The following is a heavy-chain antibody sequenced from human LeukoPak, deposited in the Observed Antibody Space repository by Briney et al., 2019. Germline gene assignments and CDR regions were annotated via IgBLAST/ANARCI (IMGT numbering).Heavy chain of an antibody. Sequence: PGGSLRLSCAASGFTFSSYWMHWVRQAPGKGLVWVSRINSDGSSTNYADSVKGRLTISRDNAKNTLYLQMNSLRAEDTAVYYCVRGECCSSTSCYYNWFDPWGQGTLVTVSS. D-gene: IGHD2-2*01. CDR1: GFTFSSYW. CDR2: INSDGSST. V-gene: IGHV3-74*01. J-gene: IGHJ5*02. CDR3: VRGECCSSTSCYYNWFDP.